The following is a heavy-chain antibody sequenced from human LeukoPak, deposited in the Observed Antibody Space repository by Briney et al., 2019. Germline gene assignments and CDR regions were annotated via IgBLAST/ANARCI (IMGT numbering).Heavy chain of an antibody. CDR2: TYYRSKWYH. J-gene: IGHJ6*02. CDR1: GDSVSSNSAA. CDR3: ARDHRYGMDV. Sequence: SQTLSLTCAISGDSVSSNSAAWNWIRQSPSRGLEWLGRTYYRSKWYHDYAGPVKSRIIVNPDTSKNHFSLQLNSVTPEDTAVYYCARDHRYGMDVWGQGTTVTVSS. V-gene: IGHV6-1*01.